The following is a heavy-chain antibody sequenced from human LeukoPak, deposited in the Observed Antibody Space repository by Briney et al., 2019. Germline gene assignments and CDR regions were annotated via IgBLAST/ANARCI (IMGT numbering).Heavy chain of an antibody. CDR3: ARANFLYCSSTTSLFDY. CDR2: INPNDGDT. J-gene: IGHJ4*02. Sequence: ASVKVSCKASGYTFTDYYMHWVRQAPGQGFEWMGWINPNDGDTNYAQKFQGRVTMTRDTSISTAHMEVSRLRSDDTAVYYCARANFLYCSSTTSLFDYWGQGTLVTVSS. V-gene: IGHV1-2*02. CDR1: GYTFTDYY. D-gene: IGHD2-2*01.